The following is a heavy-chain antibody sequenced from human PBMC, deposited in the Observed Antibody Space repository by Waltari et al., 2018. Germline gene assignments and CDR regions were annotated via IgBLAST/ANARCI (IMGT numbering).Heavy chain of an antibody. V-gene: IGHV3-48*01. Sequence: EVQLVESGGGLVQPGGSLRLSCAASGFTFSSYSMNWVRQAPGKGLEWVSYISSSSSTIYYADSVKGRFTISRDNAKNSLYLQMNSLRAEDTAMYYCAGSHSSGWYYFDYWGQGTLVTVSS. CDR2: ISSSSSTI. J-gene: IGHJ4*02. CDR1: GFTFSSYS. CDR3: AGSHSSGWYYFDY. D-gene: IGHD6-19*01.